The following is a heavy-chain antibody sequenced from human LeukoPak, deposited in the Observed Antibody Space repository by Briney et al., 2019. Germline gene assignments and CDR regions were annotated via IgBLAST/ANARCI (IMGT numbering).Heavy chain of an antibody. J-gene: IGHJ4*02. V-gene: IGHV3-23*01. D-gene: IGHD3-10*01. CDR1: GFTFSISA. CDR2: IIGSGGST. CDR3: ARGGYYGSGRQYFDY. Sequence: GRSLRLSCAASGFTFSISAMNWVRQAPGKGLEWVSAIIGSGGSTYYAVSVKGRFTVSRDNSKNTLYLQMNSLRAEDTAVYYCARGGYYGSGRQYFDYWGQGTLVTVSS.